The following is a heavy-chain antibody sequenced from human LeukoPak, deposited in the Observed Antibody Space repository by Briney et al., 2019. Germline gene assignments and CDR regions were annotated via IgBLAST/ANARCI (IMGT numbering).Heavy chain of an antibody. CDR1: GYSLSELT. Sequence: ASVKVSCKGSGYSLSELTIHWVRQAPGKGREWMGGLDPEDCEPIYAQQFQGRVTMTEDPSTDTVYMELSSLTSEDTAVYYCATGSVYSFIDYWGQGSLVIVSS. D-gene: IGHD5-18*01. CDR2: LDPEDCEP. J-gene: IGHJ4*02. CDR3: ATGSVYSFIDY. V-gene: IGHV1-24*01.